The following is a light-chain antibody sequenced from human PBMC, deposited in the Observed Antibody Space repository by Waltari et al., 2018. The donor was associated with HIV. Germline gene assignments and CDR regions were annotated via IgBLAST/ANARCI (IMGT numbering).Light chain of an antibody. Sequence: DIQMTQSPSSLSASVGASVTITCRTSQNINSFLNWYQQKPGKVPKLLIYGASNLESGVPSRFSGSGYGTDFSLTISSLQPDDFATYYCLQSFDSPLTFGPGTTVDSK. CDR2: GAS. V-gene: IGKV1-39*01. J-gene: IGKJ3*01. CDR3: LQSFDSPLT. CDR1: QNINSF.